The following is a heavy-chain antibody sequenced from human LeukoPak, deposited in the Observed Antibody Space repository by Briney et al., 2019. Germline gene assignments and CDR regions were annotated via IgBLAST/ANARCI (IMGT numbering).Heavy chain of an antibody. CDR3: ARARPMVRGNFGDFDY. D-gene: IGHD3-10*01. CDR1: GFTVSSNY. V-gene: IGHV3-53*01. CDR2: IYSGGST. Sequence: GGSLRLSCAASGFTVSSNYMSWVRQAPGKGLEWVSVIYSGGSTYYADSVKGRFTISRDNSKNALYLQMNSLRAEDTAVYYCARARPMVRGNFGDFDYWGQGTLVTVSS. J-gene: IGHJ4*02.